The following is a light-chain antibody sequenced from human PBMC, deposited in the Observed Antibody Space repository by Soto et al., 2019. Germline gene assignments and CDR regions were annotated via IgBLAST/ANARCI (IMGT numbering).Light chain of an antibody. J-gene: IGLJ1*01. CDR2: EVT. CDR3: SSYTSSTDYV. CDR1: TSALGFYNY. Sequence: QSALTQPASVSGSPGQLSTICCSGRTSALGFYNYVSWYQHHAGKAPQLLNSEVTTRHSGVSNRFTGSKSGNTPYMNISTLQAEDETPYYCSSYTSSTDYVFGPGTKVTVL. V-gene: IGLV2-14*01.